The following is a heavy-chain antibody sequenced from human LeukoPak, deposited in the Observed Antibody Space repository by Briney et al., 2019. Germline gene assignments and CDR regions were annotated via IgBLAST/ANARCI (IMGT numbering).Heavy chain of an antibody. V-gene: IGHV1-18*01. Sequence: ASGKVSCKASGYTFSTYGISWGRQAPGQGLEWMGWISAYSGNTNYAQKLQGRVTMTTDTSTSTAYMQLTSLRSDDTAVYYCARYTSGRLNPGFYHSYMDVWGKGTTVTVSS. J-gene: IGHJ6*03. D-gene: IGHD6-19*01. CDR3: ARYTSGRLNPGFYHSYMDV. CDR2: ISAYSGNT. CDR1: GYTFSTYG.